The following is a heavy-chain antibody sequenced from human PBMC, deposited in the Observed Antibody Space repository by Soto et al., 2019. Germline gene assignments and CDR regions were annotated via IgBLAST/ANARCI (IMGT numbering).Heavy chain of an antibody. J-gene: IGHJ4*02. CDR1: GFTFTRYS. Sequence: PGGSLRLSCAASGFTFTRYSMNWVRQAPGKGLEWVSSISSTTNYIYYTDSMKGRFTVSRDNAKNSVYLEMNSLSAEDTAVYYCARESEDLTSNFDYWGQGTLVTVSS. CDR3: ARESEDLTSNFDY. CDR2: ISSTTNYI. V-gene: IGHV3-21*01.